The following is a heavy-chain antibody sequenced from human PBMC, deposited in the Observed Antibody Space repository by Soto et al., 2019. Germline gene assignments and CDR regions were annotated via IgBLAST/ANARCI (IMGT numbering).Heavy chain of an antibody. Sequence: HPGGSLRLSCAASGFTFSSYAMSWVRQAPGKGLEWVSAISGSGGSTYYADSVKGRFTISRDNSKNTLYLQMNSLRAEDTAVYYCATSYSNYVKFQHWGQGTLVTVSS. CDR1: GFTFSSYA. D-gene: IGHD4-4*01. CDR2: ISGSGGST. CDR3: ATSYSNYVKFQH. J-gene: IGHJ1*01. V-gene: IGHV3-23*01.